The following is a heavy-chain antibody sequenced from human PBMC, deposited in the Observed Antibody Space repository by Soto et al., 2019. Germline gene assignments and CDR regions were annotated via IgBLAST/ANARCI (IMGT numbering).Heavy chain of an antibody. CDR3: ARDSGAYCISTSCYGSGMDV. CDR1: GFTFSSYS. CDR2: IRNDGSNK. V-gene: IGHV3-33*08. D-gene: IGHD2-2*01. J-gene: IGHJ6*02. Sequence: GGSLRLSCAASGFTFSSYSMNWVRQAPGKGLEWVAVIRNDGSNKYYADSVKGRFTISRDNSKNTLYLQMNSLRAEDTAVYYCARDSGAYCISTSCYGSGMDVWGQGTTVTVSS.